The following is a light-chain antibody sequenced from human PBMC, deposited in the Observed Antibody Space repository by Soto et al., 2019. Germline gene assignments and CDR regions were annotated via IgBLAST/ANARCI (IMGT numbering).Light chain of an antibody. CDR3: QSYDSSLSGYVV. CDR2: GNS. Sequence: QSVLTQPPSVSGAPGQRVTISCTGSSSNIGAGYDVHWYQQLPGTAPKLLIYGNSNRPSGVPDRFSVSKSGTSASLAITGLQAEDEADDYCQSYDSSLSGYVVFGGGTKLTVL. J-gene: IGLJ2*01. CDR1: SSNIGAGYD. V-gene: IGLV1-40*01.